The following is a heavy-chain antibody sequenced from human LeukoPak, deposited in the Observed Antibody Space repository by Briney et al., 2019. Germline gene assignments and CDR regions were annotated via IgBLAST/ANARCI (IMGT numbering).Heavy chain of an antibody. J-gene: IGHJ4*02. CDR3: ARKQWLKKLDY. D-gene: IGHD6-19*01. CDR2: INHSGST. Sequence: PSETLSPTCAVYGGSFSGYYWSWIRQPPGKGLEWIGEINHSGSTNYNPSLKSRVTISVDTSKNQFSLKLSSVTAADTAVYYCARKQWLKKLDYWGQGTLVTVSS. CDR1: GGSFSGYY. V-gene: IGHV4-34*01.